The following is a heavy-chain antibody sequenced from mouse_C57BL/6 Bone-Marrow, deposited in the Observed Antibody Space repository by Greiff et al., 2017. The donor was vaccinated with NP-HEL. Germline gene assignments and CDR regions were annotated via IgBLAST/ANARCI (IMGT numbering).Heavy chain of an antibody. CDR2: IRYDGSN. Sequence: VQLKQSGPGLVKPSPSLSLSCSASGYSITSGYYWNWIRQLPGNKVEWMGYIRYDGSNNYNPSLKNRTSITRDTSTNQSFLKLNSVTTEDTAAYYCARERYWCAYWGQGTLVTVSA. J-gene: IGHJ3*01. CDR3: ARERYWCAY. CDR1: GYSITSGYY. V-gene: IGHV3-6*01.